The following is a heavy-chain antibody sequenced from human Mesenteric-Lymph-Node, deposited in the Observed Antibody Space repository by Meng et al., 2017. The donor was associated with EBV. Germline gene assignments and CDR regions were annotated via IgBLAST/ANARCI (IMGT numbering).Heavy chain of an antibody. CDR3: ARDVGAREAGYFDY. J-gene: IGHJ4*02. D-gene: IGHD2-15*01. V-gene: IGHV4-39*07. CDR2: IYYRQTT. CDR1: GGSVSSTSYY. Sequence: QLQLQDSGPGLVKPSETLSLTYTVSGGSVSSTSYYWGWIRQPPGKGLEWIGSIYYRQTTYYNPSLEGRVTISIDTSKNQFSLKLSSVAAADTAVYYCARDVGAREAGYFDYWGQGTLVTVSS.